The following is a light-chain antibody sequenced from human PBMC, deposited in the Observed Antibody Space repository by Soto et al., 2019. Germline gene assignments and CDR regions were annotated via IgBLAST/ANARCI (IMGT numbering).Light chain of an antibody. CDR1: SDDVGGFDC. Sequence: QSALTQPASVSGSPGQSITISCTGTSDDVGGFDCVSWYQQYPGKAPKLMIYNVSIRPSEISNRFSGSKSGSTASLTISGLQAEDEADYYCNSYTSRSTYVFGTGTKVTVL. CDR2: NVS. V-gene: IGLV2-14*01. J-gene: IGLJ1*01. CDR3: NSYTSRSTYV.